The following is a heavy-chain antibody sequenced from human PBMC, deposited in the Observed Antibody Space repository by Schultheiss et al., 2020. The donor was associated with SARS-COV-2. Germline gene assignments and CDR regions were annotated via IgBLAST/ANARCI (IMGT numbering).Heavy chain of an antibody. J-gene: IGHJ5*02. CDR1: GYTFTSYD. CDR3: ARRSPMKYYYDSSGPIGWFDP. CDR2: INPNSGGT. Sequence: GGSLRLSCKASGYTFTSYDINWVRQAPGQGLEWMGWINPNSGGTNYAQKFQGWLTMTRDTSISTAYMELSRLRSDDTAVYYCARRSPMKYYYDSSGPIGWFDPWGQGTLVTVSS. D-gene: IGHD3-22*01. V-gene: IGHV1-2*04.